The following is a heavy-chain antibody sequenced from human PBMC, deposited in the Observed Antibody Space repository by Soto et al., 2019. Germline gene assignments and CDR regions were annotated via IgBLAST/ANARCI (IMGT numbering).Heavy chain of an antibody. J-gene: IGHJ3*02. CDR1: GFTFSSYS. CDR2: ISSSSSYI. CDR3: ARKIWAMTTVTTYDAFDI. V-gene: IGHV3-21*01. D-gene: IGHD4-17*01. Sequence: GGSLRLSCAASGFTFSSYSMNWVRQAPGKGLEWVSSISSSSSYIYYADSVKGRFTISRDNAKNSLYLQMNSLRAEDTAVYYCARKIWAMTTVTTYDAFDIWGQGTMVTVSS.